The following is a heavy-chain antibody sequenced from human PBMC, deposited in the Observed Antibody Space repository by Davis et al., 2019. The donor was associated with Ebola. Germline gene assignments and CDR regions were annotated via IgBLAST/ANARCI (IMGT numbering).Heavy chain of an antibody. CDR1: GFIVSDKY. V-gene: IGHV3-53*01. CDR2: LYTDGRT. J-gene: IGHJ3*02. D-gene: IGHD1-26*01. Sequence: GGSLRLSCVVSGFIVSDKYMSWVRQAPGKGLEWVSVLYTDGRTYHSDSVKGRFTISRDNAKNTVSLQMNDLRVEDTAIYYCAKDTSNIWFDIWGQGTNVTVSS. CDR3: AKDTSNIWFDI.